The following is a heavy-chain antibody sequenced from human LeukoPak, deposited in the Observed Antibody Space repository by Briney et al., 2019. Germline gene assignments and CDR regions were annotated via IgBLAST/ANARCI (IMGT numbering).Heavy chain of an antibody. J-gene: IGHJ3*02. CDR3: ARGRVIDI. D-gene: IGHD5-24*01. CDR2: ISSSGRTI. Sequence: PGGSLRLSCAASGFTFSSYEMNWVRQAPGKGLEWISYISSSGRTIYYADSVKGRFTISRDNAKNSLYLQMNSLRAEDTAVYYCARGRVIDIWGQGTMVTVSS. CDR1: GFTFSSYE. V-gene: IGHV3-48*03.